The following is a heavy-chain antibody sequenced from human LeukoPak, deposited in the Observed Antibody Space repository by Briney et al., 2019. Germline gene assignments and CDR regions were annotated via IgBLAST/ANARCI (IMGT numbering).Heavy chain of an antibody. CDR1: GFTFSSYG. Sequence: PGGSLRLSCAASGFTFSSYGMHWVRQAPGKGLEWVAVISYDGNNKNYVDSVKGRFTISRDNSKNTLCLQMNSLRAEDMAVYYCAKGSDSSGFYAPPFDYWGQGTLVTVSS. J-gene: IGHJ4*02. V-gene: IGHV3-30*18. D-gene: IGHD3-22*01. CDR3: AKGSDSSGFYAPPFDY. CDR2: ISYDGNNK.